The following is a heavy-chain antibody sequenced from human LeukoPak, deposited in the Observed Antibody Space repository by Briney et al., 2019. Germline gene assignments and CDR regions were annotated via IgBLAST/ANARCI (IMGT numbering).Heavy chain of an antibody. Sequence: GSSVKVSCKASGGTFSSYAISWVRQALGQGLEWMGGIIPIFGTANYAQKFQGRVTITADESTSTAYMELSSLRSEDTAVYYCARWAYCGGDCYYYFDYWGQGTLVTVSS. J-gene: IGHJ4*02. V-gene: IGHV1-69*01. CDR2: IIPIFGTA. CDR3: ARWAYCGGDCYYYFDY. CDR1: GGTFSSYA. D-gene: IGHD2-21*02.